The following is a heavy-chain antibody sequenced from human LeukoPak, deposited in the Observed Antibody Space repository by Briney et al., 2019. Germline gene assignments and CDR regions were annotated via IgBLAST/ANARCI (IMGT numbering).Heavy chain of an antibody. D-gene: IGHD3-10*01. Sequence: PGGSLRLSCAASGFTFNDYYMSWIRQAPGKGLEWVSYISSTGGTIYNADSVKGRFSISRDSAKNSLYLQMNSLRVDDSAVYYCARGALWLGETVRSFDFWGQGTLVTVSS. V-gene: IGHV3-11*01. CDR1: GFTFNDYY. CDR3: ARGALWLGETVRSFDF. J-gene: IGHJ4*02. CDR2: ISSTGGTI.